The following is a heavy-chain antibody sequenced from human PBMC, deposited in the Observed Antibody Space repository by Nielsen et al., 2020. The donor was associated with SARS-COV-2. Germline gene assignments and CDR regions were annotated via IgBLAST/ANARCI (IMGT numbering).Heavy chain of an antibody. Sequence: WVRQAPGQGLEWMGGIIPIFGTANYAQKFQGRVTITADESTSTAYMELSRPRSEDTAVYYCARVRYCSSTSCYDDVPYYYYMDVWGKGTTVTVSS. V-gene: IGHV1-69*01. D-gene: IGHD2-2*01. CDR2: IIPIFGTA. J-gene: IGHJ6*03. CDR3: ARVRYCSSTSCYDDVPYYYYMDV.